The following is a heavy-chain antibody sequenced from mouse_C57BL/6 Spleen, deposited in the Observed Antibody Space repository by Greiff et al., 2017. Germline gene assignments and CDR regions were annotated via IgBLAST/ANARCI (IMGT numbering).Heavy chain of an antibody. V-gene: IGHV1-76*01. D-gene: IGHD1-1*01. CDR2: IYPGSGNT. CDR3: ARSATVEDWFAY. J-gene: IGHJ3*01. Sequence: VKLMESGAELVRPGASVKLSCKASGYTFTDYYIIWVKQRPGQGLEWIARIYPGSGNTYYNEKFKGKATLTAEKSSSTAYMQLSSLTSEDSAVYFGARSATVEDWFAYWGQGTLVTVSA. CDR1: GYTFTDYY.